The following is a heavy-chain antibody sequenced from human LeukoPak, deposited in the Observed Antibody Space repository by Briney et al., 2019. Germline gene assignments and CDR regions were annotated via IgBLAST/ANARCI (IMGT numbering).Heavy chain of an antibody. CDR2: ISGIVSST. CDR3: AKDGVVKTSRPYYFDF. V-gene: IGHV3-23*01. Sequence: GGSLRLSCAASAFTFSNYAMTWVRQAPGKGLEWVSSISGIVSSTYYADSVKGRLTISRDNSKNTLYLQMNSLSAEDTAVYYCAKDGVVKTSRPYYFDFWGQGTLVTVSS. J-gene: IGHJ4*02. CDR1: AFTFSNYA. D-gene: IGHD2-15*01.